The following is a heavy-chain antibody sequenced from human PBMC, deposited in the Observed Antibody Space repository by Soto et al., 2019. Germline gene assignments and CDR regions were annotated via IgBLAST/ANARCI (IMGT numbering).Heavy chain of an antibody. CDR1: GYTFIDYY. CDR2: INPNSGGT. CDR3: ARDWEQSHNYSFFSCFHP. J-gene: IGHJ5*02. D-gene: IGHD1-26*01. V-gene: IGHV1-2*02. Sequence: ASVKVSCKASGYTFIDYYIHWVRQAPGEGLEWMGWINPNSGGTNYAQKFQGRVTMTRDTSISTAYMELSRLRSDDTAVYYCARDWEQSHNYSFFSCFHPCSRVTLITVSS.